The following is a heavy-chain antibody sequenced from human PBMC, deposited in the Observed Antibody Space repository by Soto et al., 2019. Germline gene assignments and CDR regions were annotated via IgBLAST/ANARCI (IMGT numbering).Heavy chain of an antibody. D-gene: IGHD6-19*01. V-gene: IGHV1-2*04. CDR3: ARAVAVAGGAFDI. J-gene: IGHJ3*02. CDR1: GYTFTGYY. CDR2: INPNSGGT. Sequence: ASVKLSCKASGYTFTGYYMHWVRQAPGQGLEWMGWINPNSGGTNYAQKFQGWVTMTRDTSISTAYMELSRLRSDDTAVYYCARAVAVAGGAFDIWGQGTMVTVSS.